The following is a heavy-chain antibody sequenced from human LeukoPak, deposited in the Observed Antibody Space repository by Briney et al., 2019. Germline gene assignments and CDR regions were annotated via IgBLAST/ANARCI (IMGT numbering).Heavy chain of an antibody. D-gene: IGHD3-22*01. CDR1: GYRFTSYW. CDR2: IYPGDSAT. V-gene: IGHV5-51*01. J-gene: IGHJ6*02. CDR3: ARHTTSSGYYSGTHYYGMDV. Sequence: GESLKISCQGSGYRFTSYWVGWVRQMPGKGLEWMGIIYPGDSATKYSPSLQGQVTISADKSINTAYLQWSSLKASDTAMYYCARHTTSSGYYSGTHYYGMDVWGQGTTVTVSS.